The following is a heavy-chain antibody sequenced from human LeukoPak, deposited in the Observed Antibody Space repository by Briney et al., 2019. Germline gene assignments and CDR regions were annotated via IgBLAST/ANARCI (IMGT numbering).Heavy chain of an antibody. CDR3: ARGYAGYSSSWYYRGWYFDL. CDR2: IYYSGSI. D-gene: IGHD6-13*01. V-gene: IGHV4-59*01. J-gene: IGHJ2*01. CDR1: DGSISSYY. Sequence: PSETLSSTCTVPDGSISSYYWSWFRQPPGKGLEWIGYIYYSGSINYNPSLKSRVTISVDTSKNQFSLKLSSVTAADTAVYYCARGYAGYSSSWYYRGWYFDLWGRGTLVTVSS.